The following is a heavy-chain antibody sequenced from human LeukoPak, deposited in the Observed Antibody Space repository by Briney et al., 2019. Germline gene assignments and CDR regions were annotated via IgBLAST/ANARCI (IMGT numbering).Heavy chain of an antibody. Sequence: ASVKVSCKASGYTFTGYYMHWVRQAPGQGLEWMGWINPNSGGTNYAQKFQGRVTMTTDTSTSTAYMELYSLRSDDTAVYYCARIGTETNYFDYWGQGTLVTVSS. V-gene: IGHV1-2*02. D-gene: IGHD1-7*01. CDR3: ARIGTETNYFDY. CDR2: INPNSGGT. J-gene: IGHJ4*02. CDR1: GYTFTGYY.